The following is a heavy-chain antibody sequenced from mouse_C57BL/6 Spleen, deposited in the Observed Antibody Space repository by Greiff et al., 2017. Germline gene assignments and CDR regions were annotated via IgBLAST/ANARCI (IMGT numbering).Heavy chain of an antibody. D-gene: IGHD3-3*01. CDR2: INPNNGGT. Sequence: EVQLQQSGPELVKPGASVKISCKASGYTFTDYYMNWVKQSHGKSLEWIGDINPNNGGTSYNQKFKGKATLTVDKSSSTAYMERRSLTSEDSAVYYCARGTGGYYAMDYWGQGTSVTVSS. CDR3: ARGTGGYYAMDY. CDR1: GYTFTDYY. J-gene: IGHJ4*01. V-gene: IGHV1-26*01.